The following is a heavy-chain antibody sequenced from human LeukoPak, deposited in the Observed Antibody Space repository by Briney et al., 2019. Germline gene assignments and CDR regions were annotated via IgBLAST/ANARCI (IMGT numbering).Heavy chain of an antibody. V-gene: IGHV4-59*01. CDR2: IYYSGST. J-gene: IGHJ5*02. Sequence: SETLSLTCTVSGGSISSYYWSWIRQPPGKGLEWIGYIYYSGSTNYNPSLKSRVTISVDTSKHQFSLKLSSVTAADTAVYYCARALYYYDSSGHPWFDPWGQGTLVTVSS. CDR3: ARALYYYDSSGHPWFDP. D-gene: IGHD3-22*01. CDR1: GGSISSYY.